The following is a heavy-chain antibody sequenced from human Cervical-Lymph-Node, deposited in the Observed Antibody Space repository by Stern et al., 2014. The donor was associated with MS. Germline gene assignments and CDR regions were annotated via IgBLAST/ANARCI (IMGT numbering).Heavy chain of an antibody. CDR1: GFIFDDYA. V-gene: IGHV3-9*01. J-gene: IGHJ4*02. Sequence: EVQLVESGGGLVQPGRSLRLSCAASGFIFDDYAMHWVRQPPGKGLEWVSGISWNSRTIDYADSVKGRFTISRDNAKNSLYLQMNSLRAEDTALYFCARDRHPHTDRLDYWGQGTLVTVSS. CDR2: ISWNSRTI. D-gene: IGHD5-12*01. CDR3: ARDRHPHTDRLDY.